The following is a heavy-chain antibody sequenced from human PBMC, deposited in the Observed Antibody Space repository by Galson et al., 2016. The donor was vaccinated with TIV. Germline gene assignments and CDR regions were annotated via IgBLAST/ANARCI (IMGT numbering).Heavy chain of an antibody. J-gene: IGHJ2*01. CDR2: INQDGSKT. CDR3: AREGELRFLEWIPHWYFDL. D-gene: IGHD3-3*01. Sequence: SLRLSCAASEFTFSRYWMSWVRQAPGQGLEWVANINQDGSKTHYMDSVKGRFSISRDNAKNTVSLQMKRLSAEDTAVYFCAREGELRFLEWIPHWYFDLWGRGSSVIVSS. V-gene: IGHV3-7*01. CDR1: EFTFSRYW.